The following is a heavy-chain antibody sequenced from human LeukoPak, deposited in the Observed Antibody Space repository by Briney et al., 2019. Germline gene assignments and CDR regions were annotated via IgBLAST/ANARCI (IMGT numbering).Heavy chain of an antibody. J-gene: IGHJ4*02. Sequence: GGSLRLSCAASGFTFSNAWMSWVRQAPGKGLEWVGRIKSKTDGGTTDYAAPVKGRFTISRDDSKNTLYLQMNSLKTEDTAVYYCTTGVWGNYYDSSGYYNYFDYWGQGTLVTVSS. CDR2: IKSKTDGGTT. CDR3: TTGVWGNYYDSSGYYNYFDY. V-gene: IGHV3-15*01. D-gene: IGHD3-22*01. CDR1: GFTFSNAW.